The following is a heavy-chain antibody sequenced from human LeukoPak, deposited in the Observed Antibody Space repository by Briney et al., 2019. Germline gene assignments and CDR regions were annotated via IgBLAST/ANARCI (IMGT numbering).Heavy chain of an antibody. CDR2: IYYSGST. CDR3: ARGSGFYTGNRGIDY. J-gene: IGHJ4*02. V-gene: IGHV4-39*01. Sequence: PSETLSLTCTVSGGSIGSSNYSWVWIRQPPGKALEWIASIYYSGSTYYNPSLKNRVTISVDTSRNQFSLRLRSVTAADTAVYYCARGSGFYTGNRGIDYWGQGTLVTVSS. D-gene: IGHD3-10*01. CDR1: GGSIGSSNYS.